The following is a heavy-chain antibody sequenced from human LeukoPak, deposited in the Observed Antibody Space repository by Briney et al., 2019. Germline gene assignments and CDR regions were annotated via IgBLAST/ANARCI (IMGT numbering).Heavy chain of an antibody. CDR3: ARDPGYESWSPFWGGMDV. V-gene: IGHV3-74*01. Sequence: GGSLRLSCAASGFTFSSSWMHWVRQAPGKGLVWVSRITRDGSSTTYADSVKGRFTTSSDNAKNTLYLQMDSLRDDDTAVYYCARDPGYESWSPFWGGMDVWGNGTAVIVSS. CDR2: ITRDGSST. J-gene: IGHJ6*04. CDR1: GFTFSSSW. D-gene: IGHD3-16*01.